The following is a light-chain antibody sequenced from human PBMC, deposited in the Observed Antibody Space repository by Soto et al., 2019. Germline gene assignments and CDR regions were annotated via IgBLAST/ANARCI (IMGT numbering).Light chain of an antibody. CDR1: ESVRAC. Sequence: VLTQSPATLSLSPGPRATLSCRVSESVRACVDWDQHKPGQAPRLLIYGASNLATDIPARFSGSGSGTDFTLTISNLEPEDFAVYYCHQHSHWPPWTFGQGTKVDIK. CDR2: GAS. CDR3: HQHSHWPPWT. J-gene: IGKJ1*01. V-gene: IGKV3-11*01.